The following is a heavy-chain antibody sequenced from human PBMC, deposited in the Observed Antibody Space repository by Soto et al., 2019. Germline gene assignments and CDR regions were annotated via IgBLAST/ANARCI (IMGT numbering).Heavy chain of an antibody. CDR2: INAGNGNT. D-gene: IGHD3-22*01. CDR1: GYTFTSYA. J-gene: IGHJ4*02. CDR3: AREYAYYYDSSGYLDY. Sequence: QVQLVQSGAEVKKPGASVKVSCKASGYTFTSYAMHWVRQAPGQRLEWMGWINAGNGNTKYSQKFQGRVTITRDTSASTAYMELSSLRSEDTAVYYCAREYAYYYDSSGYLDYWGQGTLVTVSS. V-gene: IGHV1-3*01.